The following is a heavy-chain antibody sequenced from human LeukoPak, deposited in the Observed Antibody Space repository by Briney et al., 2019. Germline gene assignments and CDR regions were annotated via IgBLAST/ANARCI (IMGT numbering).Heavy chain of an antibody. CDR3: ARRSSGSPPYYFDY. CDR2: ISYDGSNK. CDR1: GLTFSSYG. V-gene: IGHV3-30*03. J-gene: IGHJ4*02. Sequence: PGGSLRLSCAASGLTFSSYGMHWVRQAPGKGLEWVAVISYDGSNKYYADSVKGRFTISRDNSKNTLYLQMNSLRAEDTAVYYCARRSSGSPPYYFDYWGQGTLVTVSS. D-gene: IGHD1-26*01.